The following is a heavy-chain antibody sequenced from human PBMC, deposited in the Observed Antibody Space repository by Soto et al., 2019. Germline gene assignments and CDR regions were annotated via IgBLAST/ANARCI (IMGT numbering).Heavy chain of an antibody. V-gene: IGHV4-31*03. CDR2: IYYNGGT. Sequence: TLSLTCPFSGGSIRSIGHYWSWIRQFPGMGLEWIGYIYYNGGTYYNPSLKSRVTISLDTSENQFSLRLNSVTAADTAMYYCARLPHHHYVYGYFYFWDQGVFVTV. CDR3: ARLPHHHYVYGYFYF. CDR1: GGSIRSIGHY. D-gene: IGHD3-10*02. J-gene: IGHJ4*02.